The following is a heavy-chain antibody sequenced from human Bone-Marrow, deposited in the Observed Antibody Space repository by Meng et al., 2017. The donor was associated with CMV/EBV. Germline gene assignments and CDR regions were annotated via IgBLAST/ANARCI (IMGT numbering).Heavy chain of an antibody. CDR2: INPSGGSP. Sequence: ASVKVSCKASGYTFTNYYMYWVRQAPGQGLEWMGIINPSGGSPTYAQKFQGRVIMTRDTSTSTVYMELSGLRSEDTVVYFCARICGSTSCPYYYGMDVWGQGTTVTVSS. CDR3: ARICGSTSCPYYYGMDV. CDR1: GYTFTNYY. V-gene: IGHV1-46*01. D-gene: IGHD2-2*01. J-gene: IGHJ6*02.